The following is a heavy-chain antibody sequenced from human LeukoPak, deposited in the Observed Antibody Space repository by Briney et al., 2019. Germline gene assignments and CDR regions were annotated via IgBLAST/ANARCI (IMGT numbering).Heavy chain of an antibody. V-gene: IGHV3-23*01. CDR2: ISGSGGST. Sequence: GGSLRLSCAASGFTFSSYAMSWVRQAPGKGLEWVSAISGSGGSTYYADSVKGRFTISRDNSKNTLYLQMNSLRAEDTAVYYCAKDPRDYDFWSGYIRYFDYWGQGTLVTVSS. CDR3: AKDPRDYDFWSGYIRYFDY. CDR1: GFTFSSYA. J-gene: IGHJ4*02. D-gene: IGHD3-3*01.